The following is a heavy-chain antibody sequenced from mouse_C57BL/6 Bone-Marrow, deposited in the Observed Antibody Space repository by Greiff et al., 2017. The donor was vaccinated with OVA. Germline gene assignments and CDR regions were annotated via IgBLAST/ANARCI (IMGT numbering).Heavy chain of an antibody. Sequence: EVMLVESGGGLVQSGRSLRLSCATSGFTFSDFYMEWVRQAPGKGLEWIAASRNKANDYTTEYSASVKGRFIVSRDTSQSILYLQMNALRAEDTAIYYCARASSMDYWGQGTSVTVSS. CDR1: GFTFSDFY. D-gene: IGHD1-1*01. J-gene: IGHJ4*01. CDR2: SRNKANDYTT. V-gene: IGHV7-1*01. CDR3: ARASSMDY.